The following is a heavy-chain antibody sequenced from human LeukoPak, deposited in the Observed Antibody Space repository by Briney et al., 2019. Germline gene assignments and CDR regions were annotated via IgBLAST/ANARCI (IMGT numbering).Heavy chain of an antibody. CDR2: IYHSGST. V-gene: IGHV4-39*07. CDR3: ASHSGYDRELDY. J-gene: IGHJ4*02. Sequence: PSETLSLTCTVSGGSISSSSYYWGWIRQPPGKGLEWIGSIYHSGSTYYNPSLKSRVTISVDRSKNQFSLKLSSVTAADTAVYYCASHSGYDRELDYWGQGTLVTVSS. CDR1: GGSISSSSYY. D-gene: IGHD5-12*01.